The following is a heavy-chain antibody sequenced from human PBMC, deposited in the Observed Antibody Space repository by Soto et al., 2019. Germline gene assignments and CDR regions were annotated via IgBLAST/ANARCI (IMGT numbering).Heavy chain of an antibody. D-gene: IGHD3-3*01. V-gene: IGHV3-11*04. CDR3: ARGTSQTHDCWSGFFDN. Sequence: DSVKGRFTLSRDTAKNSVYLQMNSLTPEDTAVYYCARGTSQTHDCWSGFFDNWGHGTLVTVSS. J-gene: IGHJ4*01.